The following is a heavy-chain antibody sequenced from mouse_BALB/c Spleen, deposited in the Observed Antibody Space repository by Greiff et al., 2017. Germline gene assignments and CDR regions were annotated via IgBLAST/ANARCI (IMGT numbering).Heavy chain of an antibody. D-gene: IGHD1-1*01. CDR3: AKGGYGSSYGYFDV. V-gene: IGHV3-1*02. J-gene: IGHJ1*01. Sequence: VQLQQSGPDLVKPSQSLSLTCTVTGYSITSGYSWHWIRQFPGNKLEWMGYIHYSGSTNYNPSLKSRISITRDTSKNQFFLQLNSVTTEDTATYYCAKGGYGSSYGYFDVWGAGTTVTVSS. CDR1: GYSITSGYS. CDR2: IHYSGST.